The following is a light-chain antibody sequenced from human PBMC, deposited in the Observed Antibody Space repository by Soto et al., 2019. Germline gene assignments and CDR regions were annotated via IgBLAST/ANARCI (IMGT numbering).Light chain of an antibody. J-gene: IGKJ2*01. CDR1: QSVGSN. CDR2: SSS. V-gene: IGKV3-15*01. Sequence: EIVMTQSPATLSVSPGERATLSCRASQSVGSNLAWYQQKPGQAPRLLIYSSSTTATGIPARFSGSGSETELTLTIISLQSQDFAVNFCHQYNNWPPYTFGQGTKLEIK. CDR3: HQYNNWPPYT.